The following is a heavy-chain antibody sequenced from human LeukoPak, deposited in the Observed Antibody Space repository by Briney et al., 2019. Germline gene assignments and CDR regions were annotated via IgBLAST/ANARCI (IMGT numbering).Heavy chain of an antibody. J-gene: IGHJ6*03. V-gene: IGHV4-34*01. D-gene: IGHD2-8*02. CDR3: ARGHTGGRPSIGRGQKDYQHYHMDV. Sequence: SETLSLTCGVYGGPHRGYYWLWMRQPPGKGLEWIGENNISESTNYNPSLKPRLNISADTHENQFSLTVTSVTAADTAVYFCARGHTGGRPSIGRGQKDYQHYHMDVWGKGTTVTVSS. CDR2: NNISEST. CDR1: GGPHRGYY.